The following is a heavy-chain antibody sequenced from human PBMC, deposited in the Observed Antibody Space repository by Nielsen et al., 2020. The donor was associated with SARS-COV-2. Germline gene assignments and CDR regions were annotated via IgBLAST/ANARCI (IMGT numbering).Heavy chain of an antibody. J-gene: IGHJ4*02. Sequence: GRSLRLSCAASGFTFTSYAMAWVRQAPGKGLEWVSTITASGDYTYYADSVKGRFTISRDISQNTLYLQMNSLRAEDTAVYYCAKRSGYGSGSILYWGQGTLVTVSS. CDR3: AKRSGYGSGSILY. CDR1: GFTFTSYA. D-gene: IGHD3-10*01. V-gene: IGHV3-23*01. CDR2: ITASGDYT.